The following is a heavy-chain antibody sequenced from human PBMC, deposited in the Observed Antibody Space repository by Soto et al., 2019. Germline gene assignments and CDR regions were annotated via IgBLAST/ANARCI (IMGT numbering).Heavy chain of an antibody. J-gene: IGHJ5*02. CDR3: AGDKDYYGSGSYSGWFDP. CDR2: ISGSGGST. CDR1: GFTFSSYA. D-gene: IGHD3-10*01. V-gene: IGHV3-23*01. Sequence: AGGSLRLSCAASGFTFSSYAMSWVRQAPGKGLERVSAISGSGGSTYYADSVKGRFTISRDNSKNTLYLQMNSLRAEDTAVYYCAGDKDYYGSGSYSGWFDPWGQGTLVTVSS.